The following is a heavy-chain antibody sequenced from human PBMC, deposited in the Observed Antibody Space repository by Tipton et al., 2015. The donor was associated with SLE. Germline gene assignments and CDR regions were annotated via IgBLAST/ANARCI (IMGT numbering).Heavy chain of an antibody. CDR3: ARRFNYALDY. CDR2: IYYSGST. D-gene: IGHD1-1*01. Sequence: TLSLTCTVSGGSISSHYWSWIRQPPGKGLEWIGYIYYSGSTNYNPSLKSRVTISVDTSKNQFSLKLSSVTAADTAVYYCARRFNYALDYWGQGTLVTVSS. V-gene: IGHV4-59*11. J-gene: IGHJ4*02. CDR1: GGSISSHY.